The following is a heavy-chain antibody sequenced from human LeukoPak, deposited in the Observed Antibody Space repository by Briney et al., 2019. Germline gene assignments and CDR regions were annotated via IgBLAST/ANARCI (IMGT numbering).Heavy chain of an antibody. CDR1: GSTFSSYG. D-gene: IGHD2-15*01. CDR2: IWYDGSNK. CDR3: ARDCSGGSCDAFDI. Sequence: GRSLRLSCAASGSTFSSYGMHWVRQAPGKGLEWVAVIWYDGSNKYYADSVKGRFTISRDNSKNTLYLQMNSLRAEDTAVYYCARDCSGGSCDAFDIWGQGTMVTVSS. J-gene: IGHJ3*02. V-gene: IGHV3-33*01.